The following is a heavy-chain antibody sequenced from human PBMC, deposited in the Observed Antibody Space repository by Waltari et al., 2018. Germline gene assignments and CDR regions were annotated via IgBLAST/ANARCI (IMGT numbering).Heavy chain of an antibody. D-gene: IGHD3-3*01. Sequence: EVQLVESGGGLVKPGGSLRLSCAASGFTFSSYSMNWVRQAPGKGLEWVSSISSSSSYICYADSVKGRLTSSRDNAKNSLYLQMKSLRAEDTAVYYCASAYDFWSGYYTGYYYYYMDVWGKGTTVTISS. CDR1: GFTFSSYS. V-gene: IGHV3-21*01. J-gene: IGHJ6*03. CDR3: ASAYDFWSGYYTGYYYYYMDV. CDR2: ISSSSSYI.